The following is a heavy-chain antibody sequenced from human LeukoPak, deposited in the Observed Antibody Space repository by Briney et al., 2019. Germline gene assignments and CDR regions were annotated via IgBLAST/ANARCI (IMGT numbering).Heavy chain of an antibody. CDR1: GYTLTELS. D-gene: IGHD7-27*01. CDR2: MGSNSGDT. Sequence: ASVKVSCKVSGYTLTELSMHWVRQATGQGLEWMGWMGSNSGDTGYAQKFQDRVTMTRDTFISTAYMELNNVRSEDTAVYYCVRGPPNWGFDYWGQGTLVTVSS. J-gene: IGHJ4*02. CDR3: VRGPPNWGFDY. V-gene: IGHV1-8*01.